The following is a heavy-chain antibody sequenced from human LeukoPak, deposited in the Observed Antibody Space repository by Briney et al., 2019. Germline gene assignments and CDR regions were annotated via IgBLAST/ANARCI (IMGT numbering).Heavy chain of an antibody. J-gene: IGHJ4*02. CDR1: GGSISSGGYY. V-gene: IGHV4-31*03. D-gene: IGHD1-26*01. Sequence: SETLSLTCTVSGGSISSGGYYWSWIRQHPGKGLEWIGYIYYSGSTYYNPSLKSRVTISVDTSKNQFSLKLSSVTAADTAVYYCARDTPSGSYYDYWGQGTLVTVSS. CDR2: IYYSGST. CDR3: ARDTPSGSYYDY.